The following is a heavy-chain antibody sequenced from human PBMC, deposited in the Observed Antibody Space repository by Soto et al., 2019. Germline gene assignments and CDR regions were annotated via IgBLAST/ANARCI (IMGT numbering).Heavy chain of an antibody. V-gene: IGHV3-11*01. CDR3: ARDRVEGAGWFDP. J-gene: IGHJ5*02. Sequence: PGGSLRLSCTASGFILSDYYMNWMRQAPGKGLEWVSYISDSGNTIYYADSVKGRFTISRDNAKNSLYLQMNSLRADDTAVYYRARDRVEGAGWFDPWGRGSQVTVSS. CDR1: GFILSDYY. CDR2: ISDSGNTI. D-gene: IGHD1-26*01.